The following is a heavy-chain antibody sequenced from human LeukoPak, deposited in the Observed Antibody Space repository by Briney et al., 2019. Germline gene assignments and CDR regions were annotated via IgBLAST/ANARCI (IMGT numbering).Heavy chain of an antibody. CDR3: ETAIQLRPF. CDR1: GFVFRSCP. V-gene: IGHV3-30*04. Sequence: GGSLRLSCAASGFVFRSCPMQWVRQAPGKGLEWVTIISYDGNHIFYADSVKGRFTISRDNSKNTLYLQMNGLRPEDTAVYYCETAIQLRPFWGQGTLVTVSS. J-gene: IGHJ4*02. CDR2: ISYDGNHI. D-gene: IGHD1-1*01.